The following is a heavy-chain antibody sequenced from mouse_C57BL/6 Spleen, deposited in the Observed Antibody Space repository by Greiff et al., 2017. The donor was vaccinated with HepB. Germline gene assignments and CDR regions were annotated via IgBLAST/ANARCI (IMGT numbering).Heavy chain of an antibody. CDR3: ARSTTAYYFDY. V-gene: IGHV1-54*01. Sequence: VQLQQSGAELVRPGTSVKVSCKASGYAFTNYLIEWVKQRPGQGLEWIGVINPGSGGTNYNGKFKGKATLTADKSSSTAYMQLSRLTSEDSAVYFCARSTTAYYFDYWGQGTTLTVSS. CDR1: GYAFTNYL. D-gene: IGHD1-2*01. J-gene: IGHJ2*01. CDR2: INPGSGGT.